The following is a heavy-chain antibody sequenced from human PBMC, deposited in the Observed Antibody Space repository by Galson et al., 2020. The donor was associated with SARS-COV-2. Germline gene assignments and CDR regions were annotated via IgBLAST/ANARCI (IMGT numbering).Heavy chain of an antibody. CDR3: GASKHGFCSGGSCLDP. Sequence: SVKVSCKASGFTFTTSAIQWVRQARGQRLEWIGWIVVDTGNTDYAQQFLEGVTITRDMSTNTVYLELSSLTSEDTAIYYCGASKHGFCSGGSCLDPWGQGTLVSVSS. D-gene: IGHD2-15*01. CDR2: IVVDTGNT. J-gene: IGHJ5*02. CDR1: GFTFTTSA. V-gene: IGHV1-58*02.